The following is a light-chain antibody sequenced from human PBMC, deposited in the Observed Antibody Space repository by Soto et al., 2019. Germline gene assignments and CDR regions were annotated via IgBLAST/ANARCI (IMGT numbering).Light chain of an antibody. Sequence: QSVLTQPASVSGSPGQSITISCTGTSSDVGGYNYVSWYQQHPGKAPKLIIYDVSNRPSGVSNRFSGSKSGNTASLTISGLQAEDEADYYCSSYTTSSPHVVFCGGTKRTVL. J-gene: IGLJ2*01. CDR3: SSYTTSSPHVV. CDR2: DVS. CDR1: SSDVGGYNY. V-gene: IGLV2-14*01.